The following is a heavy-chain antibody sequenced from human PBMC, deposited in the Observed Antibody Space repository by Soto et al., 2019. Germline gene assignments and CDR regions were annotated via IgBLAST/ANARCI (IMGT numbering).Heavy chain of an antibody. D-gene: IGHD2-2*01. J-gene: IGHJ5*02. CDR1: GFSFSTYA. CDR3: AKHSEYQLLSWFDP. V-gene: IGHV3-23*01. CDR2: ISAGGGNT. Sequence: EVQLLESGGGLVQPGGSLRLSCAASGFSFSTYAMSWVRKAPGKGLEWVSGISAGGGNTYYADSVRGRFTVSRDNSKNTLELQMSSLRDEDTALYYCAKHSEYQLLSWFDPWGQGTLVTVSS.